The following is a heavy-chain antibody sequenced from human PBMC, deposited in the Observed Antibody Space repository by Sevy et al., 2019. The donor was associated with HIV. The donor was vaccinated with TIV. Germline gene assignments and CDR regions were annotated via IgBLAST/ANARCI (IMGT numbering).Heavy chain of an antibody. CDR2: ISGSGGST. Sequence: GGSLRLSCAASGFTFSSYAMSWVRQAPGKGLEWVSAISGSGGSTYYADSVKGRFTISGDNSKNTLYLQMNSLRAEDTAVYYCANIHDSSGYYYVDAFDIWGQGTMVTVSS. CDR3: ANIHDSSGYYYVDAFDI. D-gene: IGHD3-22*01. CDR1: GFTFSSYA. J-gene: IGHJ3*02. V-gene: IGHV3-23*01.